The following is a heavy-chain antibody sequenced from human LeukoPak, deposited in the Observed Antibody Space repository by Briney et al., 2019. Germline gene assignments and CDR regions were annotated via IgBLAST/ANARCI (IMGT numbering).Heavy chain of an antibody. D-gene: IGHD1-14*01. J-gene: IGHJ4*02. CDR2: ISSSGGSN. CDR3: ARDTSTTPFDS. V-gene: IGHV3-48*03. Sequence: GGSLRLSCAGSGFTFSDYEMDWVRQAPGKGLEWVSYISSSGGSNYYADSVKGRFTISRDNAKNSLYLQMNSLSSDDTAVYYCARDTSTTPFDSWGQGALVTVSS. CDR1: GFTFSDYE.